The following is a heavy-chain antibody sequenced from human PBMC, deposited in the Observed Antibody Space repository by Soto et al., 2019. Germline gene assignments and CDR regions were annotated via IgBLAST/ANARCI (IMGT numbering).Heavy chain of an antibody. CDR1: GGTFSSYA. D-gene: IGHD1-20*01. CDR2: IIPIFGTA. J-gene: IGHJ4*02. Sequence: QVQLVQSGAEVKKPGSSVKVSCKASGGTFSSYAISWVRQAPGQGLEWMGGIIPIFGTANYAQKFQGRVTMTAXXPXSXXYMELSSLRAEDTAVYYCARDRHNWNDVNLYYFDYWGQGTLVTVSS. CDR3: ARDRHNWNDVNLYYFDY. V-gene: IGHV1-69*14.